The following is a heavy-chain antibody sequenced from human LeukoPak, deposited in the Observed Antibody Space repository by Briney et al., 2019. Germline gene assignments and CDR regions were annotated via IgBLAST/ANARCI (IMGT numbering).Heavy chain of an antibody. CDR3: ARGLLRYYGSGNQRYYYYMDV. J-gene: IGHJ6*03. CDR2: INHSGST. V-gene: IGHV4-34*01. CDR1: GGSFSGYY. Sequence: PSETLSLTCAVYGGSFSGYYWSWIRQPPGKGLEWIGEINHSGSTNYNPSLKSRVTVSVDTSKNQFSLKLSSVTAADTAVYYCARGLLRYYGSGNQRYYYYMDVWGKGTTVTVSS. D-gene: IGHD3-10*01.